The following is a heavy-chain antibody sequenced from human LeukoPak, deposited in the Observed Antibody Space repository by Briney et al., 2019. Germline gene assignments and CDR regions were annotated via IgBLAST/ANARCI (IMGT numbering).Heavy chain of an antibody. V-gene: IGHV3-21*01. Sequence: GGSLRLSCAASGFTFSSYSMNWVRQAPGKGLEWVSYISSSTSYIYYADSVEGRFTISRDNAKNSLYLQMNSLRAEDTAVYYCARDGEIVPASSSPYFDYWGQGTLVTVSS. D-gene: IGHD2-2*01. CDR1: GFTFSSYS. CDR2: ISSSTSYI. J-gene: IGHJ4*02. CDR3: ARDGEIVPASSSPYFDY.